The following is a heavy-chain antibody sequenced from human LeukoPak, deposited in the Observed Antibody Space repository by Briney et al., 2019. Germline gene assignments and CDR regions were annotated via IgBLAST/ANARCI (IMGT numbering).Heavy chain of an antibody. D-gene: IGHD2-21*02. Sequence: GGSLRLSCAASGFTFSSYGMHWVRQAPGKGLEWVAVISYDGSNKYYADSVKGRFTISRVNSKNTLYLQMNSLRAEDTAVYYCAKLRVSHIVVVTAYDYWGQGTLVTVSS. J-gene: IGHJ4*02. CDR3: AKLRVSHIVVVTAYDY. CDR2: ISYDGSNK. V-gene: IGHV3-30*18. CDR1: GFTFSSYG.